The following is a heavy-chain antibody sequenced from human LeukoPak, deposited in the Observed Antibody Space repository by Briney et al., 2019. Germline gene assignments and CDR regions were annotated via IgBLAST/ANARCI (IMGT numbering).Heavy chain of an antibody. CDR2: IIPMLNAA. Sequence: SVTVSCKASGGSFTNHVISWVRQAPGQGLEWVGGIIPMLNAANYALKMQGRVTITADESTTTAYLELNSLRSEDTAVYYCARELLDDYGGDFDSWGQGTMVIVSS. CDR3: ARELLDDYGGDFDS. CDR1: GGSFTNHV. D-gene: IGHD4/OR15-4a*01. V-gene: IGHV1-69*01. J-gene: IGHJ4*02.